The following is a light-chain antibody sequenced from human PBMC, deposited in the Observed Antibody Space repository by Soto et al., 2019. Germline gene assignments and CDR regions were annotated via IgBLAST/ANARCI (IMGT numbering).Light chain of an antibody. CDR1: SSNIGSNS. CDR3: AAWDDSLPGVV. Sequence: QSVLTQPPSASGTPGQRVTISCSGSSSNIGSNSVNWYQQLPGTAPKLLIYGNTQRPSGVPDRFSGSKSGTSASLAISGLQSEDEADYFCAAWDDSLPGVVFGGGTKVTVL. J-gene: IGLJ2*01. CDR2: GNT. V-gene: IGLV1-44*01.